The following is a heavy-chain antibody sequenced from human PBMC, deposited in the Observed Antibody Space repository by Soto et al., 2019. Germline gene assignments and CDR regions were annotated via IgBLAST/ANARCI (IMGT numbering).Heavy chain of an antibody. Sequence: GGSLRLSCAASGFTFSSYAMHWVRQAPGKGLEWVAVISYDGSNKYYADSVKGRFTISRDNSKNTLYLQMNSLRAEDTAVYYCARDIMAPLMELPMGWFDPWGQGTLVTVSS. CDR1: GFTFSSYA. J-gene: IGHJ5*02. CDR3: ARDIMAPLMELPMGWFDP. CDR2: ISYDGSNK. V-gene: IGHV3-30-3*01. D-gene: IGHD1-7*01.